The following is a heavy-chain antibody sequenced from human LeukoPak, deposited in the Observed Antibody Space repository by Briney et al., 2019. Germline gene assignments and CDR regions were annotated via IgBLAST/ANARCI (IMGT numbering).Heavy chain of an antibody. CDR3: AKGGVYTMIA. CDR2: ISYDGSNK. J-gene: IGHJ5*02. D-gene: IGHD3-22*01. Sequence: PGGSLRLSCAASGFTFSSYGMHWVRQAPGKGLGWVAVISYDGSNKYYADSVKGRFTISRDNSKNTLYLQMNSLRAEDTAVYYCAKGGVYTMIAWGQGTLVTVSS. CDR1: GFTFSSYG. V-gene: IGHV3-30*18.